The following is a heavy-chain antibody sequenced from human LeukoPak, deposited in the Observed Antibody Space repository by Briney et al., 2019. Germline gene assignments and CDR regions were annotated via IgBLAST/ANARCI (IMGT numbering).Heavy chain of an antibody. CDR2: INSDESTT. Sequence: AGGSLRLSCAASGFTFSSYWMHWVRQAPGKGLVWVSRINSDESTTTYADSVKGRFTISRDNAKNSLYLQMNSLRAEDTAVYYCARDERITVLGYWGQGTLVTVSS. CDR1: GFTFSSYW. V-gene: IGHV3-74*01. J-gene: IGHJ4*02. D-gene: IGHD5-24*01. CDR3: ARDERITVLGY.